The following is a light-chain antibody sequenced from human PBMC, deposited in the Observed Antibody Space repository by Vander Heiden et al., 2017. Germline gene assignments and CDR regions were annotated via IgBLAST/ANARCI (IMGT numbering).Light chain of an antibody. CDR2: GKN. CDR1: SLRSYY. V-gene: IGLV3-19*01. CDR3: NSRDSSGNHLV. Sequence: SSELTQDPAVSVPLGQTVRITCQGDSLRSYYASWYQQKQGQAPVLVIYGKNNRPAGIPDRFSGSSSGNTASLTITGAQAEDEADYYCNSRDSSGNHLVFGGGTKLTVL. J-gene: IGLJ3*02.